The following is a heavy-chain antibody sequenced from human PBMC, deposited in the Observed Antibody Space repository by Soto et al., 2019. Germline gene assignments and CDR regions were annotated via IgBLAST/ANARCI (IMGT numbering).Heavy chain of an antibody. J-gene: IGHJ5*02. CDR3: AKWGDFWSGYYPSWFDP. CDR1: GFTFSSYA. D-gene: IGHD3-3*01. CDR2: ISGGGGST. V-gene: IGHV3-23*01. Sequence: EVQLLESGGGLVQPGGSLRLSCAASGFTFSSYAMSWVRQAPGKGLEWVSAISGGGGSTYYADSVKGRFTISRDNSKNTLYLQMNSLRAEDTAVYYCAKWGDFWSGYYPSWFDPWGQGTLVTVSS.